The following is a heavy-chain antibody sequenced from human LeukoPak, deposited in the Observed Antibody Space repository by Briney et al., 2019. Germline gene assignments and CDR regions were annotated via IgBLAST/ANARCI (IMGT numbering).Heavy chain of an antibody. V-gene: IGHV4-4*07. J-gene: IGHJ5*02. CDR1: GDSFSSYY. CDR2: FYIGGIT. D-gene: IGHD2-15*01. Sequence: SETLSLTCTVSGDSFSSYYWSWIRQPAGKGMEWIGRFYIGGITNYNPSLKSRVTMSVDTSKNQFSLRLTSMTAADTAVYYCARVKPGGSSTSFDPWGQGTLVTVSS. CDR3: ARVKPGGSSTSFDP.